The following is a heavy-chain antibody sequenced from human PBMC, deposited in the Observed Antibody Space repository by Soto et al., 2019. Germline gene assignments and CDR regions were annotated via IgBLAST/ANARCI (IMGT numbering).Heavy chain of an antibody. J-gene: IGHJ4*02. V-gene: IGHV1-18*01. CDR3: ARDGVAVTTGISCY. CDR1: GYTFTSYS. D-gene: IGHD4-4*01. Sequence: QVQLVQAGAEVKKPGASVKVSWKASGYTFTSYSISWVRQAPGHGLEWRGGFSVNNGNTKYAQDFQVRVTMTKDTTTSTTNMELRSMRSDDTAVYYCARDGVAVTTGISCYWGQGTLVTVSS. CDR2: FSVNNGNT.